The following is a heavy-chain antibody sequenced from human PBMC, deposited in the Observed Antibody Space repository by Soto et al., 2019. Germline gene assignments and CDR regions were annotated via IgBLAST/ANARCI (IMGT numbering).Heavy chain of an antibody. J-gene: IGHJ4*02. D-gene: IGHD3-3*01. V-gene: IGHV2-5*02. CDR3: AHRVLRTVFGLVTTTAIFFDF. CDR2: IYWDDDK. Sequence: QITLNESGPTVVRPTETLTLTCRFSGFSLTTSGVGVGWIRQSPGKAPEWLALIYWDDDKRYSASLKSRLTITKDTSKNQVVLTVSDLDPPDPATYYCAHRVLRTVFGLVTTTAIFFDFWGTGTPVAVSS. CDR1: GFSLTTSGVG.